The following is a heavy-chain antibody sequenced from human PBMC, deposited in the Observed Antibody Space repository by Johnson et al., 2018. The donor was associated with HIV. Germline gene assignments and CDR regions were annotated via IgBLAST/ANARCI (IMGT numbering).Heavy chain of an antibody. J-gene: IGHJ3*02. CDR1: GFTLSDYY. D-gene: IGHD3-3*01. V-gene: IGHV3-11*04. CDR3: ARVGISWSWRDAFDI. CDR2: ISDSGSSI. Sequence: QVQLVESGGTLVKPGGSLRLSCAASGFTLSDYYMTWIRQAPGKGLEWVSYISDSGSSIYYAESVKGRFTISRDNAKNSLYLQMNSLRAEDTTVYYCARVGISWSWRDAFDIWGQGTMVTVSS.